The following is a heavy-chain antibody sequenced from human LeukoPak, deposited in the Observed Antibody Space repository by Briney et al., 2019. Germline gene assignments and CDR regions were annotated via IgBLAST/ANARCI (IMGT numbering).Heavy chain of an antibody. Sequence: GESLKISCKGFGYRFTNYCIGWVRQMPGKGLEWMGIIFPGDSDTRYSPSFQGQVTISADKSISTAYLEWSSLKASDTAMYYCARHAAVTGSFDFWGQGTLVTVSS. CDR1: GYRFTNYC. CDR3: ARHAAVTGSFDF. V-gene: IGHV5-51*01. CDR2: IFPGDSDT. D-gene: IGHD6-19*01. J-gene: IGHJ4*02.